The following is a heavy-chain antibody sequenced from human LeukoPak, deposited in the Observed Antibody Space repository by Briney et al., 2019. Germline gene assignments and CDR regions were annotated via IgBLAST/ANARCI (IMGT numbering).Heavy chain of an antibody. CDR2: ISGSGTSA. Sequence: GGSLRLSCAASGFTFSSYAMSCVRQAPGKGLEWVSGISGSGTSAYYADSVKGRFTISRDNSKNTLYLQMNSVRAEDTALYYCARELRIAVAGTKDYWGQGTLVTVSP. CDR1: GFTFSSYA. CDR3: ARELRIAVAGTKDY. D-gene: IGHD6-19*01. V-gene: IGHV3-23*01. J-gene: IGHJ4*02.